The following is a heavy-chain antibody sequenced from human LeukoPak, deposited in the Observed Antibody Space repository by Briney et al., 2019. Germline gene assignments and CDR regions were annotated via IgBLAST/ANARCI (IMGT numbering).Heavy chain of an antibody. Sequence: GGSLRLSCAASGFTFNRYTMNWVRQSPGKGLEWVSSISSSGYYIYYADSVKGRFTISRDNAKNSLYLQMNSLRAEDTAVYYCARDLVSRSNYWGQGTPVTVSS. V-gene: IGHV3-21*01. D-gene: IGHD6-6*01. CDR1: GFTFNRYT. CDR2: ISSSGYYI. J-gene: IGHJ4*02. CDR3: ARDLVSRSNY.